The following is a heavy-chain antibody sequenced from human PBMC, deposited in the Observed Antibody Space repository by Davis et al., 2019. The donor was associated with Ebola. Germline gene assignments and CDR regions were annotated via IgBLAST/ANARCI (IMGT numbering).Heavy chain of an antibody. V-gene: IGHV3-48*02. CDR1: GFTFGIYA. CDR3: ARDGLITFGGVIVIHWYFDL. Sequence: GESLKISCEASGFTFGIYAMNWVRQAPGKGLEWLSYIQKSTGATQYADSVKGRFTISRDDANNPVYLQMNSLRDDDTALYYCARDGLITFGGVIVIHWYFDLWGRGTLVTVSS. D-gene: IGHD3-16*02. CDR2: IQKSTGAT. J-gene: IGHJ2*01.